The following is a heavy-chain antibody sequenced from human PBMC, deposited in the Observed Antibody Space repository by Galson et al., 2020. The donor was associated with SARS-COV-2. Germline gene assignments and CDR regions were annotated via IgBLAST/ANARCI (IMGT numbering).Heavy chain of an antibody. Sequence: ASETLSLTCTVSGGSLSRYYWSWIRQPPGKGLEWIGYVYSSGSTNYNPSLKSRVAISVDTSNNQFSLKMNYVTAADTAVYYCARSTGDYGWLAPWGQGTLVTVTS. J-gene: IGHJ5*02. V-gene: IGHV4-59*01. D-gene: IGHD4-17*01. CDR2: VYSSGST. CDR3: ARSTGDYGWLAP. CDR1: GGSLSRYY.